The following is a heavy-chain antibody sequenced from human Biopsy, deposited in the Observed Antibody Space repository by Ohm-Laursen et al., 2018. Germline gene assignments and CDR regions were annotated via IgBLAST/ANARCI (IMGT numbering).Heavy chain of an antibody. CDR2: ISCTGYT. CDR3: ARGSNDSGGLYFPR. D-gene: IGHD4-23*01. J-gene: IGHJ4*02. CDR1: GGSFTGHY. Sequence: ALSLTCTVSGGSFTGHYWSWIRQPPGKGLEWIGHISCTGYTSYNASLKSRVTISVDTSRNHFSLGLSSLTAADTAVYYCARGSNDSGGLYFPRWGQGTLVIVSS. V-gene: IGHV4-59*11.